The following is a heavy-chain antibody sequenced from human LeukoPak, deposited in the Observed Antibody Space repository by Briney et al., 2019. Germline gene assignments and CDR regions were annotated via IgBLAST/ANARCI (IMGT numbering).Heavy chain of an antibody. CDR3: ARGDSSSYYFDY. Sequence: SETPSLTCAVSGGSISSGGYSWSWIRQPPGKGLEWIGYIYHSGSTYYNPSLKSRVTISVDTSKNQFSLKLSSVTAADTAVYYCARGDSSSYYFDYWGQGTLVTVSS. D-gene: IGHD6-6*01. J-gene: IGHJ4*02. CDR1: GGSISSGGYS. V-gene: IGHV4-30-2*01. CDR2: IYHSGST.